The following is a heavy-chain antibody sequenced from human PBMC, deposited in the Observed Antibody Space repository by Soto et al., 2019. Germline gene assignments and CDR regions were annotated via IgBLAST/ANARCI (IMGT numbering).Heavy chain of an antibody. CDR3: ARDSVVVVASRDYYYGMDV. Sequence: SETLSLTCTVSGGSVSSGSYYWSWIRQPPGKGLEWIGYIYYSGSTNYNPSLKSRVTISVDTSKNQFSLKLSSVTAADTTVYYCARDSVVVVASRDYYYGMDVWGQGTTVTVSS. D-gene: IGHD2-15*01. CDR1: GGSVSSGSYY. V-gene: IGHV4-61*01. J-gene: IGHJ6*02. CDR2: IYYSGST.